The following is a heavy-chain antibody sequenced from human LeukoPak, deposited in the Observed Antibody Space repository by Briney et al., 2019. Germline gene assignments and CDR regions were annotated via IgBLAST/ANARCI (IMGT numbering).Heavy chain of an antibody. CDR2: IYYSGST. Sequence: SETLSLTCTVSGGSISSYYWNWIRQPPRKGLEWIGYIYYSGSTNDNPSLKSRVTISVDTSKNQFSLKLSSVSAADTAVYYCARGADSSGYYSIFYFDYWGQGTLVTVSS. J-gene: IGHJ4*02. CDR1: GGSISSYY. D-gene: IGHD3-22*01. CDR3: ARGADSSGYYSIFYFDY. V-gene: IGHV4-59*01.